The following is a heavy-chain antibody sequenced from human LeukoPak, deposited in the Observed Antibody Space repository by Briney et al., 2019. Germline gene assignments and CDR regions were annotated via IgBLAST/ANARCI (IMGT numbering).Heavy chain of an antibody. J-gene: IGHJ4*02. Sequence: GGSLRLSCAASGFTFSSYAMSWVRQAPGKGLEWVSAISGSGGSTYYADSVKGRFTLSRDNSKSTLYLQMNSLRAEDTAVYYCAKGSGYSYGYFDYWGQGTLVTVSS. CDR1: GFTFSSYA. V-gene: IGHV3-23*01. D-gene: IGHD5-18*01. CDR2: ISGSGGST. CDR3: AKGSGYSYGYFDY.